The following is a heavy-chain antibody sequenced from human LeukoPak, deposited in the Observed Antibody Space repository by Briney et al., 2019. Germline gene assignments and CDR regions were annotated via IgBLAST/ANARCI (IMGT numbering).Heavy chain of an antibody. CDR3: ARSLIAVAGYFDY. D-gene: IGHD6-19*01. CDR2: IYYSGST. V-gene: IGHV4-59*01. J-gene: IGHJ4*02. Sequence: PSETPSLTCTVSGGSISSSYWRWIRQPPGKGLEWIGYIYYSGSTNYNPSLKSRVTISVDTSKNQFSLKLSSVTAADTAVYYCARSLIAVAGYFDYWGQGTLVTVSS. CDR1: GGSISSSY.